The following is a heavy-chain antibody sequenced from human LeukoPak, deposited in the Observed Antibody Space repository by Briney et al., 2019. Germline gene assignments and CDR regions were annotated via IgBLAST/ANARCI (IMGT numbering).Heavy chain of an antibody. J-gene: IGHJ4*02. V-gene: IGHV4-38-2*02. Sequence: TASETLSLTCTVSGYSISSGYYWGWIRQPPGKGLEWIGSIYHSGSTYYNPSLKSRITMSVDTSKNQFSLKLSSVTAADTAVYYCAREYQLNDSSGYYPPDYLYFDYWGQGTLVTVSS. CDR1: GYSISSGYY. CDR3: AREYQLNDSSGYYPPDYLYFDY. CDR2: IYHSGST. D-gene: IGHD3-22*01.